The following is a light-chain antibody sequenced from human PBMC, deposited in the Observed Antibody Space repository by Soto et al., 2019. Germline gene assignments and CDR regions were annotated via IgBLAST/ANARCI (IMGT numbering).Light chain of an antibody. J-gene: IGLJ1*01. CDR2: QDN. V-gene: IGLV3-1*01. Sequence: SYELTQPPSLSVSPGQTASITCSGDKLGDKYACWYQQKPGQSPVLVIYQDNKRPSGIPERFSGSNSGNTAPLTISGTQAMDEADYYCQAWDSSTDCLFGTGTKLTVL. CDR1: KLGDKY. CDR3: QAWDSSTDCL.